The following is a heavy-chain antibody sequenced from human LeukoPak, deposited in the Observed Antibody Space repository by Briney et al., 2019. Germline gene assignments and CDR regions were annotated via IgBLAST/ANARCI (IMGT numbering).Heavy chain of an antibody. D-gene: IGHD3-10*01. J-gene: IGHJ4*02. Sequence: PGGSLRLSCAASGFTFSSYAMNWVRQAPGEGLERGSGISGSGGRTFYADSVKGLFTISRDKSKNTLYLQMNSLRAEDAAVYYCAKDRDTYGSDFDYWGQGTLVTVSS. V-gene: IGHV3-23*01. CDR3: AKDRDTYGSDFDY. CDR1: GFTFSSYA. CDR2: ISGSGGRT.